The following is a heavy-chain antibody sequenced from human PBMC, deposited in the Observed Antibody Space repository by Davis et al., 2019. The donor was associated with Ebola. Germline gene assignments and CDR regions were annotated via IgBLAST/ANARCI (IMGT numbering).Heavy chain of an antibody. CDR1: GYTITDYH. J-gene: IGHJ4*02. D-gene: IGHD3-10*01. CDR2: ISPDGRGI. V-gene: IGHV1-2*02. CDR3: ARLNKDSGTDY. Sequence: SVQVSSKASGYTITDYHVHWARQAPGQGLEWMAWISPDGRGITYARKFEGRVTLTRDTSINTAYMEVNSLRSDDTAIYYCARLNKDSGTDYWGQGTLVTVSS.